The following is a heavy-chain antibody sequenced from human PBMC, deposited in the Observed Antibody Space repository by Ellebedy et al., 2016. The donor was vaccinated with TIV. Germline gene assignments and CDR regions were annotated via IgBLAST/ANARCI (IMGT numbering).Heavy chain of an antibody. Sequence: GESLKIPXKGSGYSFTSYWIGWVRQMPGKGLEWMGIIYPGDSDTRYSPSFQGQVTISADKSISTAYLQWSSLKASDTAMYYCARQTPHVDTAMVPFDYWGQGTLVTVSS. V-gene: IGHV5-51*01. CDR2: IYPGDSDT. CDR3: ARQTPHVDTAMVPFDY. J-gene: IGHJ4*02. D-gene: IGHD5-18*01. CDR1: GYSFTSYW.